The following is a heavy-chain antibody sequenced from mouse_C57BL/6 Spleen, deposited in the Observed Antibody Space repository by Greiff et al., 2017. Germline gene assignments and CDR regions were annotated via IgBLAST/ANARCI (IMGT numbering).Heavy chain of an antibody. CDR3: PLMDY. Sequence: EVKLEESGGGLVQPGGSMKLSCVASGFTFSNYWMNWVCQSPEKGLEWVAQIRLKSDNYATHYAESVKGRFTISRDDSKRSVYLQMNNLRAEDTGIYYCPLMDYWGQGTSVTVSS. CDR2: IRLKSDNYAT. V-gene: IGHV6-3*01. J-gene: IGHJ4*01. CDR1: GFTFSNYW.